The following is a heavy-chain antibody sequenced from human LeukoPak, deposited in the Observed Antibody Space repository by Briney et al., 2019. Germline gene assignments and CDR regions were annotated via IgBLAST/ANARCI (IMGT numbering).Heavy chain of an antibody. CDR2: IYYSGST. J-gene: IGHJ4*02. Sequence: SQTLSLTCTVSGGSISSGGYYWSWIRQHPGKGLEWIGYIYYSGSTYYNPSLKSRVTISVDTSNTQFSLKLSSVTAADTAVYYCASGNYGVDPPDSWGQGTLVTVSS. CDR1: GGSISSGGYY. CDR3: ASGNYGVDPPDS. D-gene: IGHD4-17*01. V-gene: IGHV4-31*03.